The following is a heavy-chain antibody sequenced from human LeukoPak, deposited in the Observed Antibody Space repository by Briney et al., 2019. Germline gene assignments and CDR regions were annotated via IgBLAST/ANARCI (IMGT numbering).Heavy chain of an antibody. D-gene: IGHD5-12*01. CDR3: ARDQSRGYGFDY. CDR2: MNPNSGNT. V-gene: IGHV1-8*02. Sequence: GASVKVSCKASGYTFTSYGISWVRQATGQGLEWMGWMNPNSGNTGHAQKFQGRVTMTKNTSISTAYMELSSLRSEDTAVYYCARDQSRGYGFDYWGQGTLVTVSS. CDR1: GYTFTSYG. J-gene: IGHJ4*02.